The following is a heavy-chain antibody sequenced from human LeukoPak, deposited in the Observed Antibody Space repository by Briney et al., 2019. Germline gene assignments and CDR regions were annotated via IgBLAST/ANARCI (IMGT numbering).Heavy chain of an antibody. V-gene: IGHV4-61*02. CDR1: GGSISSGSYY. CDR2: IYTSGST. CDR3: ARSLDTAMVNWWDYYYYYMDV. D-gene: IGHD5-18*01. J-gene: IGHJ6*03. Sequence: NPSETLSLTCTVSGGSISSGSYYWSWIRQPAGKGLEWIGRIYTSGSTNYNPSLKSRVTISVDTSKNQFSLKLSSVTAADTAVYYCARSLDTAMVNWWDYYYYYMDVWGKGTTVTVSS.